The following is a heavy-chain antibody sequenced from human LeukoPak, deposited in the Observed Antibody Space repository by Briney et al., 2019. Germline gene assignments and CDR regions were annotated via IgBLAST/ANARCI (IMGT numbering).Heavy chain of an antibody. V-gene: IGHV3-30-3*01. CDR2: ISYDGSNK. D-gene: IGHD2-8*01. Sequence: PGGSLRLSCAASGFTFSSYAMHWVRQAPGKGLEWVAVISYDGSNKYYADSVKGRFTISRDNSKNTLYLQMNSLRAEDTAVYYCARDRDCTNGVCRDYWGQGTLVTVSS. CDR1: GFTFSSYA. J-gene: IGHJ4*02. CDR3: ARDRDCTNGVCRDY.